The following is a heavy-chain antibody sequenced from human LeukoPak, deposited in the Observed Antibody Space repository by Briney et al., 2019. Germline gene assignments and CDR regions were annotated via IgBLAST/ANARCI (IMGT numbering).Heavy chain of an antibody. CDR1: GYTLTELS. CDR3: TPLYYYDSSGYGDAFDI. J-gene: IGHJ3*02. D-gene: IGHD3-22*01. V-gene: IGHV1-24*01. CDR2: FDPEDGET. Sequence: ASVEVSCKVSGYTLTELSMHWVRQAPGKGLEWMGGFDPEDGETIYAQKFQGRVTMTEDTSTDTAYMELSSLRSEDTAVYYCTPLYYYDSSGYGDAFDIWGQGTMVTVSS.